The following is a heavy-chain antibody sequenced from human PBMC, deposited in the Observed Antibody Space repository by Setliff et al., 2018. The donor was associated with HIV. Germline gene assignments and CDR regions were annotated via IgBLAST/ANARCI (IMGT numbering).Heavy chain of an antibody. V-gene: IGHV4-39*07. CDR1: GASISSSSHH. CDR2: IYYTGST. D-gene: IGHD1-7*01. Sequence: SETLSLTCTVSGASISSSSHHWAWIRQPPGKGLESIGNIYYTGSTHHNPSLESRVATSVDTSKNQFSLKLRSVTAADTAVYYCARGDGTKYYYYYYMDVWGKGTTVTVSS. CDR3: ARGDGTKYYYYYYMDV. J-gene: IGHJ6*03.